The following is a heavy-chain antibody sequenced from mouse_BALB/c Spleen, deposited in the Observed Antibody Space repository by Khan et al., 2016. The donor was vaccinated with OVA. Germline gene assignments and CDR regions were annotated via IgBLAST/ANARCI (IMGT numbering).Heavy chain of an antibody. CDR2: IWGGGST. Sequence: QVQLKESGPGLVAPPQNLSITCTVSGFSLSDYGVSWIRQTPGKGLEWLGVIWGGGSTYYNSALRSRLSISKDNSKSQVFLKMTSLQSDDSAMFYCAKGVWAHYYTLDYWGQGTSVTVSS. CDR3: AKGVWAHYYTLDY. V-gene: IGHV2-6-5*01. J-gene: IGHJ4*01. CDR1: GFSLSDYG.